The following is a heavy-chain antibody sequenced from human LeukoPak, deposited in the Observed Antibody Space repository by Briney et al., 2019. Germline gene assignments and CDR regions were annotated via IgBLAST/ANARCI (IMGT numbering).Heavy chain of an antibody. Sequence: GSSVKVSCKASGGTFTSYAISWVRQAPGEGREWMGGIIPIFGTANYAQKFQGRVTITADESTSTAYMELSSLRSEDTAVYYCARESYGSGSYLYYFDYWGQGTLVTVSS. CDR3: ARESYGSGSYLYYFDY. V-gene: IGHV1-69*01. D-gene: IGHD3-10*01. CDR2: IIPIFGTA. J-gene: IGHJ4*02. CDR1: GGTFTSYA.